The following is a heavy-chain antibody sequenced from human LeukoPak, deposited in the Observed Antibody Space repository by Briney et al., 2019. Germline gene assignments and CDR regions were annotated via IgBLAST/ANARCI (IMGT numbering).Heavy chain of an antibody. J-gene: IGHJ6*02. CDR2: IRSKAYRGTT. V-gene: IGHV3-49*04. CDR1: GFTFGDHA. D-gene: IGHD5-24*01. Sequence: PGGSLRLSCSGSGFTFGDHAMSWVRQAPGKGLEWVGFIRSKAYRGTTEYAASVKGRFSISGDDSASIAYLQMNSLKTEDTAVYYCARGPIQLWIHNAMDVWGQGTTVTVSS. CDR3: ARGPIQLWIHNAMDV.